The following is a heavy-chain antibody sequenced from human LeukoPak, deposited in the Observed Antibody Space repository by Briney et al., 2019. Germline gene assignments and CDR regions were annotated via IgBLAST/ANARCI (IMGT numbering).Heavy chain of an antibody. J-gene: IGHJ4*02. CDR2: ISGSGGST. Sequence: GGSLRLSCAASGFTFSSYAKSWVRQAPGKGLEWVSAISGSGGSTYYADSVKGRFTISRDNSKNTLYLQMNSLRAEDTAVYYCAKGAFGDIYHQRYYFDYWGQGTLVTVSS. CDR1: GFTFSSYA. D-gene: IGHD3-9*01. CDR3: AKGAFGDIYHQRYYFDY. V-gene: IGHV3-23*01.